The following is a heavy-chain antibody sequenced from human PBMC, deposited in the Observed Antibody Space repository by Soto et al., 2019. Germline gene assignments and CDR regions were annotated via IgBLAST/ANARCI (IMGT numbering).Heavy chain of an antibody. CDR3: TNNFV. J-gene: IGHJ4*02. CDR1: GFAFNDSA. D-gene: IGHD2-15*01. V-gene: IGHV3-73*01. Sequence: DVQVVQSGGGLVQPGGSLKLSCAASGFAFNDSAMHWVRQASGKGLEWVARVRSKTNNYATAYSVSVRGRFTVSRDDSMGTTYLQMHSLKTEVTAMYYCTNNFVWGQGVLVTVSS. CDR2: VRSKTNNYAT.